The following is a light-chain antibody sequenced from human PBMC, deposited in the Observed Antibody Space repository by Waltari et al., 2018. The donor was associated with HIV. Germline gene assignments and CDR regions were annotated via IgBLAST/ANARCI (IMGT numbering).Light chain of an antibody. CDR3: QQYGSSPLT. CDR1: QSVSRSF. CDR2: GAS. J-gene: IGKJ4*01. Sequence: EIVLTQSPGSLSLSPGERATLSCRASQSVSRSFLAWLQQKPGQAPRLLVYGASSRATDIPDRFSGSGSGTDFSLTISRLEPEDFAVYYCQQYGSSPLTFGGGTKVEIK. V-gene: IGKV3-20*01.